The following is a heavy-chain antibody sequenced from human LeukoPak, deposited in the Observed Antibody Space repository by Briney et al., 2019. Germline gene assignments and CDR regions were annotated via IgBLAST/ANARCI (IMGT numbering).Heavy chain of an antibody. D-gene: IGHD6-19*01. Sequence: GESLKISCKGSGYSFTSYWIGWVRQMPGKGLEWMGIIYPGDSDTRYSPSFQGQVTISADKSISTAYLQWSSLKASDTAMYYCASPVGTVAAQYDAFDIWGQGTMVTVSS. J-gene: IGHJ3*02. V-gene: IGHV5-51*01. CDR2: IYPGDSDT. CDR3: ASPVGTVAAQYDAFDI. CDR1: GYSFTSYW.